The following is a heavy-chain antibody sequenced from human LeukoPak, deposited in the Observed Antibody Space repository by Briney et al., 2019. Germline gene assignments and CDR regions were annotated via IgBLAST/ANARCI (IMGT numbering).Heavy chain of an antibody. J-gene: IGHJ5*02. D-gene: IGHD3-22*01. CDR3: ARWDDSSNNWFDR. CDR1: GGTFSSYA. CDR2: IIPILGIA. V-gene: IGHV1-69*04. Sequence: SVKVSCKASGGTFSSYAISWVRQAPGQGLEWMGRIIPILGIANYAQKFQGRVTITADKSTSTAYMELSSLRSEDTAVYYCARWDDSSNNWFDRWGQGTLVTVSS.